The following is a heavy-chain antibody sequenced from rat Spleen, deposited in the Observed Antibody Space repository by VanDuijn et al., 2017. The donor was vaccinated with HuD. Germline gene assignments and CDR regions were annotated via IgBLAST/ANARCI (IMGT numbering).Heavy chain of an antibody. V-gene: IGHV5-25*01. CDR3: ARHGYSSSSYYFDY. CDR1: GFTFSNYY. D-gene: IGHD1-2*01. Sequence: EVQLVESGGGLVQPGRSMKLSCAASGFTFSNYYMAWVRQAPTKGLEWVASISTGGGNTYCRDSVKGRFTISRDNAKSTLYLQMDSLRSEDTATYYCARHGYSSSSYYFDYWGQGVMVTVSS. J-gene: IGHJ2*01. CDR2: ISTGGGNT.